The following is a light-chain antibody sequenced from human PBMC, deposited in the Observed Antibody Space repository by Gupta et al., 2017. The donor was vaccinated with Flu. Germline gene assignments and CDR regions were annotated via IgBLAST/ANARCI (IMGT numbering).Light chain of an antibody. CDR3: AESDASISIPV. CDR2: SNN. CDR1: SSNIGSNY. V-gene: IGLV1-47*02. Sequence: QSVLTQPPSASGTPGQRVTISCSGSSSNIGSNYLYWYQQLHGTAPNLLIYSNNQRASGVLDRCLCYSSCTYASPVTSGVRSEDEADDYCAESDASISIPVFGGGTKLTVL. J-gene: IGLJ3*02.